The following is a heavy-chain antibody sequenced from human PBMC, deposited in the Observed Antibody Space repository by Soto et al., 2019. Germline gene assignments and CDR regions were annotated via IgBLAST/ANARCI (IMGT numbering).Heavy chain of an antibody. Sequence: QLQLQESGPGLVKPSETLSLTCSVSGGSISTSSYFWGWIRQPPGKGLEWVGAVHYSGSANYRSSLQSRVTISVDTSQNQFSLRLWSVTAADTAVYYCARHRWGSGSYSGLLDFWGQGALVTVSS. D-gene: IGHD3-10*01. V-gene: IGHV4-39*01. CDR3: ARHRWGSGSYSGLLDF. J-gene: IGHJ4*02. CDR1: GGSISTSSYF. CDR2: VHYSGSA.